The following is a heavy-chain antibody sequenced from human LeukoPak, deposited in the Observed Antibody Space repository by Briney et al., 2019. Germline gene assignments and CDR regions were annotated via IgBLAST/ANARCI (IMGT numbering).Heavy chain of an antibody. CDR2: ISSSSSYI. Sequence: PGGSLSLSCAASGFTFSSYSMNWVRQAPGKGLEWVSSISSSSSYIYYADSVKGRFIISRDNAKNSLYLQMNSLRAEDTAVYYCARDLRDSSGYYYHWGQGTLVTVSS. CDR1: GFTFSSYS. D-gene: IGHD3-22*01. J-gene: IGHJ5*02. V-gene: IGHV3-21*01. CDR3: ARDLRDSSGYYYH.